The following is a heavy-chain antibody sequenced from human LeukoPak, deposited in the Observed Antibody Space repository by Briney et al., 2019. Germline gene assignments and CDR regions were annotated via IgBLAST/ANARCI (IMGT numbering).Heavy chain of an antibody. CDR2: IYYSGST. CDR3: ARLGHKLRYFDWCRGPNWFDP. V-gene: IGHV4-39*01. J-gene: IGHJ5*02. CDR1: GGSIRSSSYY. Sequence: SETLSLTCTDSGGSIRSSSYYWGWIRQPPGKGLEWIGSIYYSGSTYYNPSLKSRVTISVDTSKNQFSLKLSSVTAADTAVYYCARLGHKLRYFDWCRGPNWFDPWGQGTLVTVSS. D-gene: IGHD3-9*01.